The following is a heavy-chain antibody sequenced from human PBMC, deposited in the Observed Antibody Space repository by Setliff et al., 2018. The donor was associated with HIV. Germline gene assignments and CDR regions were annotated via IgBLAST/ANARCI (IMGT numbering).Heavy chain of an antibody. CDR2: IAYSGST. Sequence: PSETLSLTCTVSGGSISSSSYFWGWIRQSSGKGLEWIGSIAYSGSTSYSPSLKSRVTISVDTSKNQFSLKLSSVTAADTAVYYCARTFVVFRVRGVSSVYMDVWGKGTTVTVSS. CDR3: ARTFVVFRVRGVSSVYMDV. D-gene: IGHD3-10*01. J-gene: IGHJ6*03. V-gene: IGHV4-39*07. CDR1: GGSISSSSYF.